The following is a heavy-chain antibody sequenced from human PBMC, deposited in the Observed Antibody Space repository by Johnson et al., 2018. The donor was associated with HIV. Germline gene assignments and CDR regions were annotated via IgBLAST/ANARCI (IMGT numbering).Heavy chain of an antibody. V-gene: IGHV3-30*09. Sequence: QVQLVESGGGLVQPGRSLTLSCAASGFTFNKFAMHWVRQAPGKGLEWLAFISFDGSNKYFGDSVEGRFDISRENAKNSLYLQMNSLRAGDTAVYYWARDSASDAFDIGGQGTMVTVSS. CDR3: ARDSASDAFDI. CDR2: ISFDGSNK. CDR1: GFTFNKFA. D-gene: IGHD2-2*01. J-gene: IGHJ3*02.